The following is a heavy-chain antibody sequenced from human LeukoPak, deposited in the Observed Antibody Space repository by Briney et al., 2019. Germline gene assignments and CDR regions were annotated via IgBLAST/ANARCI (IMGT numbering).Heavy chain of an antibody. V-gene: IGHV4-61*01. CDR3: ARDRGCSSTSCYPPAYYYYGMDV. D-gene: IGHD2-2*01. CDR2: IYYSGST. Sequence: SETLSLTCTVSGGSVSSGSYYWSWIRQPPGKGLEWIGYIYYSGSTNYNPSLKSRVTISVDTSKNQCSLKLSSVTAADTAVYYCARDRGCSSTSCYPPAYYYYGMDVWGQGTTVTVSS. CDR1: GGSVSSGSYY. J-gene: IGHJ6*02.